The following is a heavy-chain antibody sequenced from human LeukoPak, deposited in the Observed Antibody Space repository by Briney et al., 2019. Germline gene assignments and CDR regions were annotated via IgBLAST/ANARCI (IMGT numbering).Heavy chain of an antibody. CDR2: IYYSGST. J-gene: IGHJ5*02. D-gene: IGHD1-1*01. Sequence: SETLSLTCTVSGGSISSSSYYWGWVRQPPGKGLEWIGSIYYSGSTYYNPSLKSRVTISVDTPKNQFSLKLSSVTAADTAVYYCARDLVRRVFDPWGQGTLVTVSA. CDR3: ARDLVRRVFDP. V-gene: IGHV4-39*07. CDR1: GGSISSSSYY.